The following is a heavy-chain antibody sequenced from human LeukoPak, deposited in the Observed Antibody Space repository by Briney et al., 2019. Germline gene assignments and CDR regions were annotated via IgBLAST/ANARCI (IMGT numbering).Heavy chain of an antibody. D-gene: IGHD4-17*01. V-gene: IGHV3-53*01. CDR3: ASSLYGDYLDY. Sequence: GGSLRLSCAASGFTVSSNYMSWVRQAPGKGLEWVSVIYSGGSTYYADSVKGRFTISRDNSKNTLYLQMNSLRAEDTAAYYCASSLYGDYLDYWGQGTLVTVSS. J-gene: IGHJ4*02. CDR2: IYSGGST. CDR1: GFTVSSNY.